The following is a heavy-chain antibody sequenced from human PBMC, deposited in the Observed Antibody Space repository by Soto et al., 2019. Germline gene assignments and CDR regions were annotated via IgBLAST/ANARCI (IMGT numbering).Heavy chain of an antibody. D-gene: IGHD3-16*01. J-gene: IGHJ5*01. CDR3: VKGGWLDF. CDR1: GFTFNTFE. CDR2: ISDDSSRT. V-gene: IGHV3-23*01. Sequence: EVQLLESGGGLVQPGGSLRLSCAASGFTFNTFEMSWVRQAPGRGLEWVSFISDDSSRTYYADAVKGRFTISRDNSKYTLYLQMNSRSAAGPAVYACVKGGWLDFWGQGTLVTVSS.